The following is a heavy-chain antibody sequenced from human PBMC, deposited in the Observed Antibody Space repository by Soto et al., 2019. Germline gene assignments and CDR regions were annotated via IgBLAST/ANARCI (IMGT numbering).Heavy chain of an antibody. D-gene: IGHD6-13*01. CDR2: ISSDGGNK. V-gene: IGHV3-30*18. J-gene: IGHJ4*02. CDR1: GFTFRNYG. Sequence: LGGSLRLSCAASGFTFRNYGIHWVRQAPGKGLERVAVISSDGGNKYHADSVKGRFTISRDNSKDTLCLQMNSLRAEDTAVYYCAKDGDIAAAGYYFDYWGQGTLVTVSS. CDR3: AKDGDIAAAGYYFDY.